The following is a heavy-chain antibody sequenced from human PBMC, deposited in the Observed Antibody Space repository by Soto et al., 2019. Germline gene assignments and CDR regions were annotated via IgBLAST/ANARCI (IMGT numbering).Heavy chain of an antibody. V-gene: IGHV3-23*01. D-gene: IGHD2-2*01. CDR1: GFSFSRFA. J-gene: IGHJ4*02. CDR2: ISDSGGST. Sequence: EVQLLESGGGLVQPGGSLRLSCEASGFSFSRFAMYWVRQAPGKGLEWVSRISDSGGSTYYADSVKGRFTSSRDNSKNTLYLQMNSLRAEDTAVYYCATDRGCSHTNCDTSELDYWGQGTLVTVSS. CDR3: ATDRGCSHTNCDTSELDY.